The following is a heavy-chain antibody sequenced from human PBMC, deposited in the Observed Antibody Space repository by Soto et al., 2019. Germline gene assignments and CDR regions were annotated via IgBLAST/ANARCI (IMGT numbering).Heavy chain of an antibody. V-gene: IGHV3-23*01. CDR3: AKTTENRGGMDV. D-gene: IGHD1-1*01. J-gene: IGHJ6*02. CDR2: ISGSGGST. CDR1: GFTFSSYA. Sequence: EVQLLESGGGLVQPGGSLRLSCAASGFTFSSYAMSWVRQAPGKGLEWVSAISGSGGSTYYADSVKGRFTISRDNSKNTLDLQMNSLRDEDTALYYCAKTTENRGGMDVWGQGTTVTVSS.